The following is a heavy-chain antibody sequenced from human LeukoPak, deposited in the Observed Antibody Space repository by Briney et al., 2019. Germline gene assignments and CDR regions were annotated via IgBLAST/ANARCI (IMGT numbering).Heavy chain of an antibody. CDR1: GYTFTSYY. V-gene: IGHV1-46*01. D-gene: IGHD3-10*01. J-gene: IGHJ5*02. Sequence: GASVKVSCKASGYTFTSYYMHWVRQAPGQGLEWMGIINPSGGSTSYAQKFQGRVTMTRDTSTSTAYMELSSLRSEDTAVYYCARDHGSGSYSNWFDPWGQGTLVTVSS. CDR2: INPSGGST. CDR3: ARDHGSGSYSNWFDP.